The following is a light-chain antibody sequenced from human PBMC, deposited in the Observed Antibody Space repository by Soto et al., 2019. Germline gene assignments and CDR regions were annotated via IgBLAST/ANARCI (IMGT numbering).Light chain of an antibody. J-gene: IGLJ2*01. CDR2: STN. Sequence: QTVVSQEPSFSVSPGETVTLTCGLTSASVLTSYYPSWYQQTPGQAPRTLIYSTNIRSSGVPDRFSGSILGNKAALTITGAQAYDESDYYCALYVGSGTVVFGGGTKVTVL. CDR1: SASVLTSYY. V-gene: IGLV8-61*01. CDR3: ALYVGSGTVV.